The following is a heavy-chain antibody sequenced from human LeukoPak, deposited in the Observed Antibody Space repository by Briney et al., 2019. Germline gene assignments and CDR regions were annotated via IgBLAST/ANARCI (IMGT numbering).Heavy chain of an antibody. V-gene: IGHV1-2*02. J-gene: IGHJ4*02. CDR2: INPNSGGT. CDR3: ARGVGRWSGSYYLNY. Sequence: ASVKVSCKASGYTFTGYYMHWVRQAPGQGLEWMGWINPNSGGTNYAQKFQGRVTMTRDTSISTAYIELSRLRSDDTAVYYCARGVGRWSGSYYLNYWGQGTLVTVSS. D-gene: IGHD1-26*01. CDR1: GYTFTGYY.